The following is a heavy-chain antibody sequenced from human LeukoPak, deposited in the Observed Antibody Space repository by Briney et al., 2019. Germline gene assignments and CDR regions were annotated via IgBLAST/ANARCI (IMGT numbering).Heavy chain of an antibody. CDR3: AHRRPVTTFDY. J-gene: IGHJ4*02. Sequence: SGPTLVRLTQTLTLTCPFSGFSLTTTGVGVGWIRQPPGKALEWLALIYWDDDKHYSPSLKSRLTITKDTSKNQVVLTMTNVDPVDTATYYCAHRRPVTTFDYWGQGSLVTVSS. D-gene: IGHD4-11*01. V-gene: IGHV2-5*02. CDR1: GFSLTTTGVG. CDR2: IYWDDDK.